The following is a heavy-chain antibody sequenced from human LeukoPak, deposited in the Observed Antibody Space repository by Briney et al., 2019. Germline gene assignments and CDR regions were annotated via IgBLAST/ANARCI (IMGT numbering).Heavy chain of an antibody. CDR3: ARAELLWFGELWERAFDI. Sequence: GGSLRLSCAASGFTFSSYGMNWVRQAPGKGLEWVSSISSSSSYIYYADSVKGRFTISRDNAKNSLYLQVNSLRAEDTAVYYCARAELLWFGELWERAFDIWGQGTMVTVSS. CDR1: GFTFSSYG. D-gene: IGHD3-10*01. CDR2: ISSSSSYI. J-gene: IGHJ3*02. V-gene: IGHV3-21*01.